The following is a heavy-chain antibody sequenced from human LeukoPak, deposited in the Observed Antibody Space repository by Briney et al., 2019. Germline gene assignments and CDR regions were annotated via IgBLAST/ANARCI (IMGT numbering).Heavy chain of an antibody. D-gene: IGHD2-2*01. V-gene: IGHV3-23*01. CDR2: ISGSGGST. CDR1: QFIFSNYA. Sequence: GGSLRLSSAASQFIFSNYAMSWVRQAPGKGLEWVSTISGSGGSTYYADSVKGRFTISRDNSKNTLSLQMESLRAGDTAVYFCAKGGRHIPAAYDYWGQGAVVTVSS. CDR3: AKGGRHIPAAYDY. J-gene: IGHJ4*02.